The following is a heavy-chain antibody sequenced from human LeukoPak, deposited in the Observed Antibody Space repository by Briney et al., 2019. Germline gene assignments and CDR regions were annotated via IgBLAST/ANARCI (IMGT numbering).Heavy chain of an antibody. CDR3: AREPYCSSTSCWYNWFDP. V-gene: IGHV1-69*13. D-gene: IGHD2-2*01. Sequence: ASVKVSCKASRGTFSSYAISWVRQAPGQGLEWMRGIIPIFGTANYAQKFQGRVTITADESTSTAYMELSSLRSEDTAVYYCAREPYCSSTSCWYNWFDPWGQGTLVTVSS. J-gene: IGHJ5*02. CDR2: IIPIFGTA. CDR1: RGTFSSYA.